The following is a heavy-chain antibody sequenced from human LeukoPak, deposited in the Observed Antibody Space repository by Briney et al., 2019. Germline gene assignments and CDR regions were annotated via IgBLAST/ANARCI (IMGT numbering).Heavy chain of an antibody. CDR3: SRDPYYYGSGSYDDAFDI. D-gene: IGHD3-10*01. J-gene: IGHJ3*02. Sequence: SETPSLTCTVSGASISSSSYYWGWIRQPPGKGLEWIESISYSGSTYYNPSLKSRVTISVDTSKNQFSLKLSSVTAADTAVYYCSRDPYYYGSGSYDDAFDIWGQGTMVTVSS. CDR2: ISYSGST. CDR1: GASISSSSYY. V-gene: IGHV4-39*07.